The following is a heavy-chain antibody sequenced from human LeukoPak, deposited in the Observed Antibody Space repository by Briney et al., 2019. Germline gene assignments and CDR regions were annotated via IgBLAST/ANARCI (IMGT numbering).Heavy chain of an antibody. Sequence: GESLKISCQGSGYSFTSYWIGWVRQVPGKGLELVGIIYPGDSDTRYSPSYQGQVTISADKSISPAYLPWSSLNASDTAMYYCARYCGGDCYPAFDIWGQGTMVTVSS. V-gene: IGHV5-51*01. CDR3: ARYCGGDCYPAFDI. D-gene: IGHD2-21*02. J-gene: IGHJ3*02. CDR1: GYSFTSYW. CDR2: IYPGDSDT.